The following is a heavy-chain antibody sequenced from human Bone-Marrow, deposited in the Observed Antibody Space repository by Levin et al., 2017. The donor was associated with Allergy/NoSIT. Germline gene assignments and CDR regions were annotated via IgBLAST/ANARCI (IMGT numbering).Heavy chain of an antibody. D-gene: IGHD1-26*01. J-gene: IGHJ6*02. CDR3: AAESLGRHRADYYFHALDV. Sequence: ASVKVSCKVSTNTLSELAIHWVRQAPGKGLEWMGGFDPEDAETIYAENFQGRLTMTEDTSTDTAFMELTSLTSEDTAVYYCAAESLGRHRADYYFHALDVWGQGTTVTVSS. V-gene: IGHV1-24*01. CDR2: FDPEDAET. CDR1: TNTLSELA.